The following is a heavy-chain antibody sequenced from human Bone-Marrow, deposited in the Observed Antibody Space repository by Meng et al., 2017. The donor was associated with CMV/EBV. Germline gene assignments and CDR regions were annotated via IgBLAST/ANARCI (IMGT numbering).Heavy chain of an antibody. CDR3: ATEHSGYDHRFDY. V-gene: IGHV4-61*01. D-gene: IGHD5-12*01. Sequence: SETLSLTCTVSGGSVSSGSYYWSWIRQPPGKGLEWIGHIYYSGSTNYNPSLKSRVTISVDTSKNQLSLKPSSVTAADTAVYYCATEHSGYDHRFDYWGQGTLVTVSS. CDR1: GGSVSSGSYY. CDR2: IYYSGST. J-gene: IGHJ4*02.